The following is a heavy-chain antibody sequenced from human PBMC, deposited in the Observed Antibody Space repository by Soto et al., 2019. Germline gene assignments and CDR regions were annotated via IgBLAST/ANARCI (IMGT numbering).Heavy chain of an antibody. CDR2: IIPIFGTA. CDR1: GGTFSSYA. D-gene: IGHD3-16*01. CDR3: TNNPVGAPGAFDI. Sequence: ASVKVSCKASGGTFSSYAISWVRQAPGQGLEWMGGIIPIFGTANYAQKFQGRVTITADESTSTAYMELSSLRSEDTAVYYCTNNPVGAPGAFDIWGQGTMVTVSS. V-gene: IGHV1-69*13. J-gene: IGHJ3*02.